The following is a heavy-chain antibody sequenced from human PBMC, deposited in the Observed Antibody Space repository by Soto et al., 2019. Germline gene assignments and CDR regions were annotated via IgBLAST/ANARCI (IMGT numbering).Heavy chain of an antibody. D-gene: IGHD5-12*01. Sequence: QVQLVQSGAEVKKPASSVKVSCKASGGTFNNYPITWVRQAPGEGLDWMGVSIPIFGTANYAQNFQGRVTISVDESTSTAYMELSSLRSEDTAVYYCARGRGYSGDDHYYYFDMDVWGQGTKVTVSS. J-gene: IGHJ6*02. CDR1: GGTFNNYP. CDR3: ARGRGYSGDDHYYYFDMDV. V-gene: IGHV1-69*01. CDR2: SIPIFGTA.